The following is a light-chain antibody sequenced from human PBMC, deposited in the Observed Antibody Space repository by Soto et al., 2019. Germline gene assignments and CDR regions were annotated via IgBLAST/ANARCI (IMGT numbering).Light chain of an antibody. CDR1: SSDVGGYNY. CDR3: SSYAGSNNEV. Sequence: QSVLTQPPSASGSPGQSVTISCTGTSSDVGGYNYVSWYQQHPGKAPKLMIYEVSKRPSGVPDRFSGSKSGNTASLTVSGLQAEYEADYYCSSYAGSNNEVFGTGTNVTVL. J-gene: IGLJ1*01. CDR2: EVS. V-gene: IGLV2-8*01.